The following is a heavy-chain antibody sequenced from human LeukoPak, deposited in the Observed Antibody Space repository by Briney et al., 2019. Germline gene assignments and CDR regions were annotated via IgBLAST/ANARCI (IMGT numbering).Heavy chain of an antibody. D-gene: IGHD1-26*01. J-gene: IGHJ4*02. V-gene: IGHV3-74*01. CDR1: AFTFNTYW. Sequence: GGSLRLSCAASAFTFNTYWMHWVRQVPGRVLEWVSRINGDESSTNYADSVKGRFTISRDNAKDTLYLHMNSLTAEDTAVYYCARGAKWAYYFDYWGQGTLVTVSS. CDR3: ARGAKWAYYFDY. CDR2: INGDESST.